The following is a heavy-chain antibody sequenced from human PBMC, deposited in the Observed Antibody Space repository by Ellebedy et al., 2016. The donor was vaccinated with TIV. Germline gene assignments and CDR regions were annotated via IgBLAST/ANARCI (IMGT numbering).Heavy chain of an antibody. CDR1: GFTFTYTW. CDR3: ATDEGGSYDT. Sequence: GESLKISCATSGFTFTYTWMHWIRQAPGKGLEWVSRISRDGDIRGYAEFAKGRFTVSRDNTKNTLYLQMSVLRADDSAVYYCATDEGGSYDTWGQGTLVSVSS. V-gene: IGHV3-74*01. D-gene: IGHD1-26*01. J-gene: IGHJ5*02. CDR2: ISRDGDIR.